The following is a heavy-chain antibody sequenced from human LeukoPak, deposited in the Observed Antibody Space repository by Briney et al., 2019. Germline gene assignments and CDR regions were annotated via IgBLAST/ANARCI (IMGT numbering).Heavy chain of an antibody. CDR3: AKEKTGQCDFDY. D-gene: IGHD6-19*01. J-gene: IGHJ4*02. Sequence: PGGSLRLSCAVSGITFRTYAMSWVRQAPGKGLEWVSSLSGGGGGSYYADSVKGRFTVSRDDSKNTLYLQMNSLRAEDTAVYYCAKEKTGQCDFDYWGQGTLVTVSS. CDR2: LSGGGGGS. CDR1: GITFRTYA. V-gene: IGHV3-23*01.